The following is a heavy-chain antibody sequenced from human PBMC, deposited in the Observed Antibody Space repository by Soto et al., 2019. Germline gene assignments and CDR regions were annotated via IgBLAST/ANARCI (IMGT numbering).Heavy chain of an antibody. V-gene: IGHV3-74*03. CDR1: GFTFSSYW. CDR2: MTADGRTI. CDR3: ATAEVDY. Sequence: PWGSLRLSCAASGFTFSSYWMHWVRQPPGKGPEWVSRMTADGRTIQYADSVKGRFTASRDNAKSTLYLQMNSLRAEDTAVYYCATAEVDYWGPGTLVTVSS. J-gene: IGHJ4*02.